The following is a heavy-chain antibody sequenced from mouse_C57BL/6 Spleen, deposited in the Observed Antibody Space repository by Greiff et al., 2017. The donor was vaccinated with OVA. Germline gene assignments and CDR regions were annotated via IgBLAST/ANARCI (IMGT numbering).Heavy chain of an antibody. CDR3: VRLSRYEYYAMDY. CDR2: IRSKSNNYAT. J-gene: IGHJ4*01. CDR1: GFSFNTYA. D-gene: IGHD2-3*01. Sequence: EVMLVESGGGLVQPKGSLKLSCAASGFSFNTYAMNWVRQAPGKGLEWVARIRSKSNNYATYYADSVKDRFTISRDDSESMLYLQMNNLKTEDTAMYYCVRLSRYEYYAMDYWGQGTSVTVSS. V-gene: IGHV10-1*01.